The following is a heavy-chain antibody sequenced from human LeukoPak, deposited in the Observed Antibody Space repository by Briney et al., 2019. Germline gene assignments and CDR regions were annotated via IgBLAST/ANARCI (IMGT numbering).Heavy chain of an antibody. J-gene: IGHJ4*02. CDR1: GYTFTSYY. V-gene: IGHV1-46*01. Sequence: ASVKVSCKASGYTFTSYYMHWVRQAPGQGLEWMGIINPSGGSTSYAQKFQGRVTMTRDTSTSTVYMELSSLRSEDTAVYYCARVMGKGYDSSGYHDYWGQGTLVTVSS. D-gene: IGHD3-22*01. CDR2: INPSGGST. CDR3: ARVMGKGYDSSGYHDY.